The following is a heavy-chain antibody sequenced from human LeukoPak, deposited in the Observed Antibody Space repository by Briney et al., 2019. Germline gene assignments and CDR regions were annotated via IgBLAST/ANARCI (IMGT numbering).Heavy chain of an antibody. V-gene: IGHV4-34*01. J-gene: IGHJ6*03. CDR2: INHSGST. Sequence: SETLSLTCAVYGGSFSGYYWSWIRQPPEKGLEWIGEINHSGSTNYNPSLRSRVTISVDTSKNQFSLKLSSVTAADTAVYYCARGIRVRVYYYYMDVWGKGTTVTVSS. CDR1: GGSFSGYY. D-gene: IGHD3-10*01. CDR3: ARGIRVRVYYYYMDV.